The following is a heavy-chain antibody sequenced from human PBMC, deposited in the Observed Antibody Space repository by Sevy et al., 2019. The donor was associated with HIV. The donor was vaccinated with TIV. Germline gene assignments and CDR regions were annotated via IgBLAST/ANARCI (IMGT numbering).Heavy chain of an antibody. CDR3: AKGGTYSAASRGDPYYYYYMDV. D-gene: IGHD3-10*01. J-gene: IGHJ6*03. V-gene: IGHV3-43*01. CDR1: GFTFDDYT. Sequence: GGSLRLSCAASGFTFDDYTMHWDRQAPGKGLEWVSLISWDGGSTYYADSVKGRFTISRDNSKNSLYLQMNSLRTEDTALYYCAKGGTYSAASRGDPYYYYYMDVWGKGTTVTVSS. CDR2: ISWDGGST.